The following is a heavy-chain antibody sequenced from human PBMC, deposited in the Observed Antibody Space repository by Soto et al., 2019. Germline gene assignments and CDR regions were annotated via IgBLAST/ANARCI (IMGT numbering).Heavy chain of an antibody. CDR1: GFTFSSYG. CDR2: IAYDEFNK. V-gene: IGHV3-30*18. J-gene: IGHJ4*02. Sequence: QVHLVESGGGVVQPGRSLRLSCAASGFTFSSYGMHWVRQAPGKGLEWVALIAYDEFNKYYADSVKGRFTISRDNSKNTLYLEMNSLTVEDTAVYYCANGPVFGVGSGFDSWGQGILVTVSS. D-gene: IGHD3-3*01. CDR3: ANGPVFGVGSGFDS.